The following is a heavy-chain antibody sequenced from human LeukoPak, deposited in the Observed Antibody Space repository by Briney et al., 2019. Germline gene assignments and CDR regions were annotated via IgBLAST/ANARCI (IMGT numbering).Heavy chain of an antibody. J-gene: IGHJ3*02. CDR1: GFTFSSYS. CDR2: IKQDGSEK. Sequence: GGSLRLSCAASGFTFSSYSMNWVRQAPGKGLEWVANIKQDGSEKYYVDSVKGRFTISRDNAKNSLYLQMNSLRAEDTAVYYCARDHSSSWYDAFDIWGQGTMVTVSS. V-gene: IGHV3-7*01. CDR3: ARDHSSSWYDAFDI. D-gene: IGHD6-13*01.